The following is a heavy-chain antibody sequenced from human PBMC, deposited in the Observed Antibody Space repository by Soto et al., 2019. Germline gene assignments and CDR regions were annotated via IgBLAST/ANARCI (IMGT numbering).Heavy chain of an antibody. V-gene: IGHV1-69*13. CDR1: GGTFSSYA. Sequence: GASVKVSCKASGGTFSSYAISWVRQAPGQGLEWMGGVIPIFGTANYAQKFQGRVTITADESTSTAYMELSSLRSEDTALYYCARESAEQLGLGYYFDYWGQGTLVTVSS. CDR3: ARESAEQLGLGYYFDY. J-gene: IGHJ4*02. CDR2: VIPIFGTA. D-gene: IGHD6-6*01.